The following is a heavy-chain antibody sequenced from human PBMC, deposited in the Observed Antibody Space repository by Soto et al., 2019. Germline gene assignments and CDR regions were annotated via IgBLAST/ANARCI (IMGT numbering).Heavy chain of an antibody. V-gene: IGHV4-34*01. CDR1: GGSFSGYY. CDR2: INHSGST. Sequence: SETLSLTCAVYGGSFSGYYWSWIRQPPGKGLEWIGEINHSGSTNYNPSLKSRVTISVDASKNQFSLKLSSVTAADTAVYYCARGSFYDSSGYRPFDYWGQGTLVTVSS. CDR3: ARGSFYDSSGYRPFDY. D-gene: IGHD3-22*01. J-gene: IGHJ4*02.